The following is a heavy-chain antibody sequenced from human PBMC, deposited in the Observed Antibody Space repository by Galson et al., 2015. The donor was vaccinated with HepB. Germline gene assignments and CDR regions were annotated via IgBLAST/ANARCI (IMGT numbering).Heavy chain of an antibody. Sequence: SLRLSCAASGFTFSSYSMNWVRQAPGKGLEWVSYISSSSSTIYYADSVKGRFTISRDNAKNSLYLQMNSLRAEDTAVYYCARPSPDMIVVLNYFDYWGQGTLVTVSS. D-gene: IGHD3-22*01. CDR2: ISSSSSTI. CDR3: ARPSPDMIVVLNYFDY. CDR1: GFTFSSYS. J-gene: IGHJ4*02. V-gene: IGHV3-48*04.